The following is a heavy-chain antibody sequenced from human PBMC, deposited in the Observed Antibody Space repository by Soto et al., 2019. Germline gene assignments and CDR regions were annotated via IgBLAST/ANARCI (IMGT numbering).Heavy chain of an antibody. CDR2: ISSSSSYI. CDR3: ARYDSSGYYWPYYYYGMDV. D-gene: IGHD3-22*01. V-gene: IGHV3-21*01. Sequence: PGGSLRLSCAASGFTFSTYSMNWVRQAPGKGLERVSSISSSSSYIYYADSVKGRFTISRDNAKNSLYLQMNSLRAEDTAVYYCARYDSSGYYWPYYYYGMDVWGQGTTVTAP. J-gene: IGHJ6*02. CDR1: GFTFSTYS.